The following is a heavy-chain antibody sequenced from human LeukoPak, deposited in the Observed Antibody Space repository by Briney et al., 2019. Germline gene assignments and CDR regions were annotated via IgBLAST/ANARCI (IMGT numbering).Heavy chain of an antibody. Sequence: VASVKVSCKASGYTFTGYYIHWVRQAPGRGLECLGWINPNSGGTNYAQKFQGRVTMTRDTSISTAYMELSRLTFDDTAVYFCARDFGGGYGRPLDYWGQGTLVTVSS. J-gene: IGHJ4*02. V-gene: IGHV1-2*02. CDR3: ARDFGGGYGRPLDY. CDR2: INPNSGGT. D-gene: IGHD5-12*01. CDR1: GYTFTGYY.